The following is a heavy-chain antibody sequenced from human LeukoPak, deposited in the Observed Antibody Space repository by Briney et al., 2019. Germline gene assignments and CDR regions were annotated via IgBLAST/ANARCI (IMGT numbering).Heavy chain of an antibody. CDR2: IKQDGSEK. Sequence: SGGSLRLSCAASGFTFSSYWMSWVRQAPGKGLEWVANIKQDGSEKYYVDSVKGRFTISRDNAKNSLYLQMNSLRAKDTAVYYCASKEGFWSGLYMDVWGKGTTVTVSS. J-gene: IGHJ6*03. CDR1: GFTFSSYW. D-gene: IGHD3-3*01. V-gene: IGHV3-7*01. CDR3: ASKEGFWSGLYMDV.